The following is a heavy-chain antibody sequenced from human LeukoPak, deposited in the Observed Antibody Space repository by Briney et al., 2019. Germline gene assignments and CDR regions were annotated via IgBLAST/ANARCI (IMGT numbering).Heavy chain of an antibody. D-gene: IGHD3-9*01. CDR3: ARGPIVDILTGYYNGGDGGFDI. Sequence: ASVKVSCKASGYTFTSYAMHWVRQAPGQRLEWMGWINAGNGNTKYSQKFQGRVTITRNTSISTAYMELSSLRSEDTAVYYCARGPIVDILTGYYNGGDGGFDIWGQGTMVTVSS. CDR1: GYTFTSYA. CDR2: INAGNGNT. J-gene: IGHJ3*02. V-gene: IGHV1-3*01.